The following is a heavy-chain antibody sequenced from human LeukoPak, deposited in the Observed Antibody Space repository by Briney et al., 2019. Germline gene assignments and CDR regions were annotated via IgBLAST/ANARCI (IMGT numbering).Heavy chain of an antibody. CDR1: GFTFSSYA. D-gene: IGHD2-2*01. Sequence: GGSLRLSCAASGFTFSSYAMSWVRQAPGKGLEWVSAISGSGGSTYYADSVKGWFTISRDNSKNTLYLQMNSLRAEDTAVYYCAKALHPYCSSTSCYFGDAFDIWGQGTMVTVSS. J-gene: IGHJ3*02. CDR2: ISGSGGST. V-gene: IGHV3-23*01. CDR3: AKALHPYCSSTSCYFGDAFDI.